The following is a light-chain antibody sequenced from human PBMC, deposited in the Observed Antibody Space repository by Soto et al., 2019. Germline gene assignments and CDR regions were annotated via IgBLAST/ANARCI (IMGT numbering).Light chain of an antibody. CDR3: SSYRSSSTYV. CDR2: EVS. CDR1: SSDVGGYNY. J-gene: IGLJ1*01. Sequence: QSVLTQPASVSGSPGQSITISCTGTSSDVGGYNYVSWYQQHPGKAPKLMIYEVSNRPSGVSNRFSGSKSGNTASLTISGLQAEDEADYYCSSYRSSSTYVFGTGPKVTVL. V-gene: IGLV2-14*01.